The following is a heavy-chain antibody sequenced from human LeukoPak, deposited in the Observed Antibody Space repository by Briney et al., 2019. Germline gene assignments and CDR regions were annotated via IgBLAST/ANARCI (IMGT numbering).Heavy chain of an antibody. J-gene: IGHJ3*02. Sequence: GGSLRLSCAASGFTFSIHGMNWVRQAPGKGLEWVSGISPSGDITYYADSVRGRFTISRDNSENTVDLQMNSLRAEDTAVYYCAKSDTAMVFDAFDIWGQGTMVTVSS. CDR2: ISPSGDIT. D-gene: IGHD5-18*01. V-gene: IGHV3-23*01. CDR3: AKSDTAMVFDAFDI. CDR1: GFTFSIHG.